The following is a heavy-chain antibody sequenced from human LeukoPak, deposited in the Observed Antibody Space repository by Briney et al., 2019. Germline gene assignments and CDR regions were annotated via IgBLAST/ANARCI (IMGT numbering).Heavy chain of an antibody. V-gene: IGHV4-61*02. CDR2: IYTSGST. Sequence: SQTLSLTCTVSGGSISSGSYYWSWIRQPAGKGLEWIGRIYTSGSTNYNPSLKSRVTISVDTSKNQFSLKLSSVTAADTAVYYCARGHIGPWGQGTLVTVSS. CDR3: ARGHIGP. CDR1: GGSISSGSYY. J-gene: IGHJ5*02. D-gene: IGHD2-21*01.